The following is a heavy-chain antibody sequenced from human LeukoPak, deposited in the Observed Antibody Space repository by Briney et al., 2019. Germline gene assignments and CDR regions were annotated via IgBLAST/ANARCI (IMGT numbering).Heavy chain of an antibody. Sequence: GSLRLSCAASGFTFSSYAMSWVRQAPGKGLEWVSAISNSGGSTYYADSVKGRFTISRDNSKNTLYLQMNSPRAEDTAVYYCAKVLQYYYYGMDVWGQGTTVTVSS. CDR1: GFTFSSYA. CDR2: ISNSGGST. J-gene: IGHJ6*02. D-gene: IGHD5-24*01. V-gene: IGHV3-23*01. CDR3: AKVLQYYYYGMDV.